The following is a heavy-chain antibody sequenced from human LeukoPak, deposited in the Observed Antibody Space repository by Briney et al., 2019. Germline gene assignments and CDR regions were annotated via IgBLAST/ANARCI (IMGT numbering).Heavy chain of an antibody. V-gene: IGHV5-51*01. CDR1: GYSFTSYW. CDR2: IYPGDSDT. CDR3: ARTTPPGGIAAASFDY. J-gene: IGHJ4*02. Sequence: GESLKISCKGSGYSFTSYWIGWVRQMPGKGLEWMGIIYPGDSDTRYSPSFQGQVTISADKSISTAYLQWSSLKASDTAMYYCARTTPPGGIAAASFDYWGQGTLVTVSS. D-gene: IGHD6-13*01.